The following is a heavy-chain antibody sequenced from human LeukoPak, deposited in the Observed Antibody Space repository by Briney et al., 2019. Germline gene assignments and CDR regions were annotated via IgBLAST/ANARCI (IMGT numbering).Heavy chain of an antibody. V-gene: IGHV3-15*01. CDR2: IKSKPNGGTT. Sequence: GGSLRVSCVGSGFTFSNAWMNWVRQAPGKGLEWVGRIKSKPNGGTTDYAAPVKGRVTISRDDSKNTVYLQVNSLKPEDTAVYYCNTGGYYFDYWGLGTLVTVSS. J-gene: IGHJ4*02. CDR1: GFTFSNAW. CDR3: NTGGYYFDY.